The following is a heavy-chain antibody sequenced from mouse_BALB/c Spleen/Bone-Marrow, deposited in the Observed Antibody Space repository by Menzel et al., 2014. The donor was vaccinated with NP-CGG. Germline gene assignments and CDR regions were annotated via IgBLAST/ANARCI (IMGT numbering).Heavy chain of an antibody. V-gene: IGHV14-3*02. Sequence: EVQLQQSGVELVKPGASVKLSCSASGFNIKDTYMHWVKQRPEQGLEWIGRIDPANGNTKYDPKFQGKATITADTSSNTAYLQLSSLTSEDTAVYYCASYYYGRYFDYWGQGTTLTVSS. D-gene: IGHD1-1*01. CDR3: ASYYYGRYFDY. J-gene: IGHJ2*01. CDR2: IDPANGNT. CDR1: GFNIKDTY.